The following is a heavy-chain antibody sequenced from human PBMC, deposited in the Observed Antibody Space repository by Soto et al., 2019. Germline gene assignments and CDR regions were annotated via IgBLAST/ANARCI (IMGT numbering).Heavy chain of an antibody. Sequence: EVQLLESGGGLVQPGGSLRLSCAASGFTFSSYAMSWLRQAPGKGLEWVSAISGSGGSTYYANSVKGRFTISRDTSKNTRYLPMNSLRAEDTAVYYGAKGAWTHQHWAQGTLVTVSS. CDR2: ISGSGGST. D-gene: IGHD1-1*01. J-gene: IGHJ1*01. CDR3: AKGAWTHQH. CDR1: GFTFSSYA. V-gene: IGHV3-23*01.